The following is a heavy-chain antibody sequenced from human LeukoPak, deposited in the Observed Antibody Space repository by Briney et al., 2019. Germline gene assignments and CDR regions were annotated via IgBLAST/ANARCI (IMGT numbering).Heavy chain of an antibody. V-gene: IGHV1-69-2*01. J-gene: IGHJ6*03. CDR3: ATIGGNKTPYYYYYMDV. CDR2: VDPEDGET. Sequence: ASVKVSCKVSGYTFTDYYMHWVRQAPGKGLEWRGLVDPEDGETVFAGKFQGRVTITADTSTDTAYMELSRLRSEDTAVYYCATIGGNKTPYYYYYMDVWGKGTTVTVSS. D-gene: IGHD1/OR15-1a*01. CDR1: GYTFTDYY.